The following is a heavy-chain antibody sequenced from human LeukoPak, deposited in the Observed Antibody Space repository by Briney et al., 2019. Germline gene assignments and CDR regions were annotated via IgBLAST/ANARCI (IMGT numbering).Heavy chain of an antibody. CDR1: GFTVSSNY. CDR2: IYSGGST. J-gene: IGHJ4*02. D-gene: IGHD1-26*01. CDR3: ARDRGSYQYYFDY. V-gene: IGHV3-53*01. Sequence: GGSLRLSCAASGFTVSSNYMSWVRQAPGKGLEWVSVIYSGGSTYYADSVKGRFTISRDNSKNTLYLQMNSLRAEDTAVYYCARDRGSYQYYFDYWGQGTLVTVSS.